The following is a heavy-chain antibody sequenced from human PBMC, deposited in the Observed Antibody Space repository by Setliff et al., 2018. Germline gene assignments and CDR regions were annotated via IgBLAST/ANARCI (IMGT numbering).Heavy chain of an antibody. CDR2: VYYSGTT. D-gene: IGHD2-15*01. CDR3: ATSGFCSAGSCYSFDD. V-gene: IGHV4-39*07. Sequence: PSETLSLTCTVSGGSISSGGYYWSWIRQHPGKGLEWIGSVYYSGTTYYNPSLRSRVTMSVDTSKNRFSLNLTSVTAADTAVYYCATSGFCSAGSCYSFDDWGQGALVTVS. CDR1: GGSISSGGYY. J-gene: IGHJ4*02.